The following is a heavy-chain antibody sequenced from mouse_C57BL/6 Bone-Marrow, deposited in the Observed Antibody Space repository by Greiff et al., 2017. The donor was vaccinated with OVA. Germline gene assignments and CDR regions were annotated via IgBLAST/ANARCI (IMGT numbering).Heavy chain of an antibody. D-gene: IGHD1-1*01. CDR2: IWSGGST. CDR1: GFSLTSYG. V-gene: IGHV2-2*01. Sequence: QVQLKQSGPGLVQPSQSLSITCTVSGFSLTSYGVHWVRQSPGKGLEWLGVIWSGGSTDYNAAFISRLSISKDNSKSQVFFKMNSLQADDTAIYYCARSPPYYYGSSYYAMDYWGQGTSVTVSS. CDR3: ARSPPYYYGSSYYAMDY. J-gene: IGHJ4*01.